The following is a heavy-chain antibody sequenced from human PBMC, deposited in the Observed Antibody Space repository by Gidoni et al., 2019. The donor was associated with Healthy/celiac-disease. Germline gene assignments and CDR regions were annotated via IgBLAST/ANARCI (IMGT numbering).Heavy chain of an antibody. CDR1: GGSISSYY. V-gene: IGHV4-59*01. Sequence: QVQLQESGPGLVKPSETMSLPCTVSGGSISSYYWSWIRQPPGTGLEWIGYIYYSGSTNYNPSLKSRVTISVDTSKNQFSLKLSSVTAADTAVYYCAREVYDYFDYWGQGTLVTVSS. CDR2: IYYSGST. J-gene: IGHJ4*02. CDR3: AREVYDYFDY. D-gene: IGHD2-2*01.